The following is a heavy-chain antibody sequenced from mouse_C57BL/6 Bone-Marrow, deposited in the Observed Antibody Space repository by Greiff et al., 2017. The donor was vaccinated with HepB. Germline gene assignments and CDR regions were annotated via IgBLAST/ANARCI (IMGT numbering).Heavy chain of an antibody. CDR2: ISYDGSN. V-gene: IGHV3-6*01. CDR3: ARTLYGYGFAY. CDR1: GYSITSGYY. J-gene: IGHJ3*01. D-gene: IGHD2-2*01. Sequence: VQLKESGPGLVKPSQSLSLTCSVPGYSITSGYYWNWIRQFPGNKLEWMGYISYDGSNNYNPSLKNRISITRDTYKNQFFLKLNSVTTEDTATYYCARTLYGYGFAYWGQGTLVTVSA.